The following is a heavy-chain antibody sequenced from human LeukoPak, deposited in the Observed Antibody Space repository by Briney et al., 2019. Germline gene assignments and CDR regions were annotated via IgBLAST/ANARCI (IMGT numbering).Heavy chain of an antibody. D-gene: IGHD3-9*01. J-gene: IGHJ5*02. CDR1: GYTFTSYG. Sequence: ASVKVSCKASGYTFTSYGISWVRQAPGQGLEWMGWISAYNGNTNYAQKIQGRVTMTTDTSTSTAYMELRSLRSDDTAVYYCARESVYYDILTGYEYNWFDPWGQGTLVTVSS. CDR3: ARESVYYDILTGYEYNWFDP. CDR2: ISAYNGNT. V-gene: IGHV1-18*01.